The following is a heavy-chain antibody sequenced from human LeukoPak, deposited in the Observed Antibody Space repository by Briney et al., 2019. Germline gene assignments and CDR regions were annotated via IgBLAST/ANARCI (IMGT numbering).Heavy chain of an antibody. CDR3: ARRSGSYSGFDP. CDR1: GFTVSSNY. J-gene: IGHJ5*02. Sequence: GGSLRLSCAASGFTVSSNYMSWVRQAPGKGLEWVSVIYSGGSTYYADSVKGRFTISRDNYKNTLYLQMNSLGAEDTAVYYCARRSGSYSGFDPWGQGTLVTVSS. V-gene: IGHV3-53*01. D-gene: IGHD1-26*01. CDR2: IYSGGST.